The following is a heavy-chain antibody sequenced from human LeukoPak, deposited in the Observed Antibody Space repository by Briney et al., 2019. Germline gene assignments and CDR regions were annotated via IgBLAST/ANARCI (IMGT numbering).Heavy chain of an antibody. Sequence: PSETLSLTCPVSGGSLSSYYWNGLRQPPGKGRAWMGYIYYSGSTNYNPSLKSRVTISVDTSKNQFSLKLSSRTAADTAVYYCAREDCSGDGCYSFDYWGQGTLVTVFS. V-gene: IGHV4-59*01. J-gene: IGHJ4*02. CDR2: IYYSGST. CDR1: GGSLSSYY. CDR3: AREDCSGDGCYSFDY. D-gene: IGHD2-15*01.